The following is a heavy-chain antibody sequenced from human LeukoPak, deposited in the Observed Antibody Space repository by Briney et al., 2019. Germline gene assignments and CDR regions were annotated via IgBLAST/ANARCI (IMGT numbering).Heavy chain of an antibody. CDR2: ISSSSSYI. CDR3: ASTTITMVRGLRLDAFDI. D-gene: IGHD3-10*01. V-gene: IGHV3-21*01. J-gene: IGHJ3*02. Sequence: GGSLRLSCAASGFTFSSYSMNWVRQAPGKGLEWVSSISSSSSYIYYADSVKGRSTISRDNAKNSLYLQMNSLRAEDTAVYYCASTTITMVRGLRLDAFDIWGQGTMVTVSS. CDR1: GFTFSSYS.